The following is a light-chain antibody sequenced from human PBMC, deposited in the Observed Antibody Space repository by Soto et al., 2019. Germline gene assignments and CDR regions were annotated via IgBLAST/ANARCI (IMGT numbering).Light chain of an antibody. CDR2: DAS. J-gene: IGKJ4*01. CDR3: QQYEDPPLT. V-gene: IGKV1-33*01. CDR1: QNLRNN. Sequence: DIQMTQSPSSLSASVGDRATISCRSSQNLRNNLNWYQQKPGKAPKLLFFDASNVETGVPKRFSGSGSGTDFTLNIRSLQPEDAASYYCQQYEDPPLTFGGGTKVGIK.